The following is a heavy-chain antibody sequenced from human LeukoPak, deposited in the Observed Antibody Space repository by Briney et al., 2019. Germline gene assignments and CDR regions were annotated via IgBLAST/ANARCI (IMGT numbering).Heavy chain of an antibody. CDR1: GYTFTSYY. J-gene: IGHJ4*02. V-gene: IGHV1-46*01. CDR2: INPSGGST. Sequence: ASVKVSCKASGYTFTSYYMHWVRQAPGRGLEWMGIINPSGGSTSYAQKFQGRVTMTRDTSTSTVYMELSSLRSEDTAVYYCARDRELRPFDYWGQGTLVTVSS. D-gene: IGHD1-26*01. CDR3: ARDRELRPFDY.